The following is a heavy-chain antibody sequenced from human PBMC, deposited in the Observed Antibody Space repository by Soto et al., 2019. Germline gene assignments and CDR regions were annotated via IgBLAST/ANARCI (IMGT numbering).Heavy chain of an antibody. J-gene: IGHJ6*03. D-gene: IGHD2-2*01. CDR2: LGGNGFTT. CDR3: AKALRPSLNFFYYKDV. CDR1: GFTFGSYA. V-gene: IGHV3-23*01. Sequence: EVQLLESGGGLVQPGGSLRLSCVVSGFTFGSYAMSWVRQAPEKGPEWVAILGGNGFTTYYADSVKGRFTISGDKSKSTLFLQRNSLRADDTGVYYCAKALRPSLNFFYYKDVWGRGTAVNVSS.